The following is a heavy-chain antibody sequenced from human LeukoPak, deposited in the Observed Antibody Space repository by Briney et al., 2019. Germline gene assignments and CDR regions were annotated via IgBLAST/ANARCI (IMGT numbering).Heavy chain of an antibody. D-gene: IGHD2-15*01. Sequence: GGSLRLSCAASEFTFSSYGMHWVRQAPGKGLEWVAFIRYDGSNKYYADSVKGRFTISRDNSKNTLYLQMNSLRAEDTAVYYCAKDRYCSGGSCYQKFDYWGQGTLVTVSS. CDR3: AKDRYCSGGSCYQKFDY. J-gene: IGHJ4*02. V-gene: IGHV3-30*02. CDR2: IRYDGSNK. CDR1: EFTFSSYG.